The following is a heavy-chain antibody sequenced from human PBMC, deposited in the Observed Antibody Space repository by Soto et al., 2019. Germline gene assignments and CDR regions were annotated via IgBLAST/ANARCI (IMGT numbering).Heavy chain of an antibody. J-gene: IGHJ4*02. CDR1: GGTFSSYA. CDR2: IIPIFGTA. CDR3: ARVGYGGNSPSPIGY. Sequence: GASVQVSCKASGGTFSSYAISWVRQAPGQGLEWMGGIIPIFGTANYAQKFQGRVTITADESTSTVYMELSSLRSEDTAVYYCARVGYGGNSPSPIGYWGQGTLVTVSS. V-gene: IGHV1-69*13. D-gene: IGHD4-17*01.